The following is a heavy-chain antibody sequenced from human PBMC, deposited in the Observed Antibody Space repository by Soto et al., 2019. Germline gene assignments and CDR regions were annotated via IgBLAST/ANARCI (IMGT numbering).Heavy chain of an antibody. D-gene: IGHD3-9*01. J-gene: IGHJ4*02. CDR2: ITGSSSNL. CDR1: GFTFRDYA. Sequence: EVQLVESGGGFVQPGGSLRLSCAASGFTFRDYAMSWVRQAPGKGLEWVTTITGSSSNLYYSDSVKGRFAISRDNSKNTLYLQMDSLTAEDTAVYYCAKGGAVYGLLTHDYWGQGTLVTVSS. V-gene: IGHV3-23*04. CDR3: AKGGAVYGLLTHDY.